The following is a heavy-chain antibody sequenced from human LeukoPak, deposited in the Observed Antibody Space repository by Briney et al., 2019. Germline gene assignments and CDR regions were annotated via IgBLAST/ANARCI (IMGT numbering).Heavy chain of an antibody. CDR2: IYYSGST. J-gene: IGHJ6*02. CDR1: GGSISSYY. Sequence: PSETLSLTCTVSGGSISSYYWSWIRQPPGKGLEWIGYIYYSGSTNYNPPLKSRVTISVDTSKDQFSLKLSSVTAADTAVYYCARGGYYDILTGYYYGMDVWGQGTTVTVSS. D-gene: IGHD3-9*01. CDR3: ARGGYYDILTGYYYGMDV. V-gene: IGHV4-59*01.